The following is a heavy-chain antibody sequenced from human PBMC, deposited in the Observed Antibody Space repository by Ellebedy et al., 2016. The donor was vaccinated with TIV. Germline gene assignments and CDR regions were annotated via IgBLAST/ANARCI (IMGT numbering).Heavy chain of an antibody. CDR1: GFTFDDYA. CDR2: ISWNSGSI. CDR3: ARGGDFWSGYFNNYYYYGMDV. Sequence: GGSLRLXCAASGFTFDDYAMHWVRQAPGKGLEWVSGISWNSGSIDYADSVKGRFTISRDNAKNSLYLQMNSLRAEDTAVYYCARGGDFWSGYFNNYYYYGMDVWGQGTTVTVSS. V-gene: IGHV3-9*01. J-gene: IGHJ6*02. D-gene: IGHD3-3*01.